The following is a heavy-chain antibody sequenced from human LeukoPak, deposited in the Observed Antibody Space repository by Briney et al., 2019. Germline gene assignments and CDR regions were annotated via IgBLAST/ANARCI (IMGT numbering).Heavy chain of an antibody. Sequence: GGSLRLSCAASGFTFSSYWMSWVRQAPGKGPEWVANIKQDGSEKFYVDSVKGRFTISRDNDKNSLCLHMNSLRAEDTAVYYCARAVGATHFDYWGQGILVTVSS. D-gene: IGHD1-26*01. V-gene: IGHV3-7*04. CDR2: IKQDGSEK. CDR3: ARAVGATHFDY. CDR1: GFTFSSYW. J-gene: IGHJ4*02.